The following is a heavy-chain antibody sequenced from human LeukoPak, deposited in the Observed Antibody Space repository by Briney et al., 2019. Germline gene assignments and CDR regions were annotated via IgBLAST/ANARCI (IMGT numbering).Heavy chain of an antibody. J-gene: IGHJ5*02. D-gene: IGHD3-3*01. CDR1: GGSISSYY. Sequence: SETLSLTCTVSGGSISSYYWSWIRQPPGKGLEWIGYIYYSGSTNYNPSLKSRVTISVDTSKNQFSLKLSSVTAADTAVYYCARDYDFWSGGNWFDPWGQGTLVTVSS. CDR2: IYYSGST. CDR3: ARDYDFWSGGNWFDP. V-gene: IGHV4-59*01.